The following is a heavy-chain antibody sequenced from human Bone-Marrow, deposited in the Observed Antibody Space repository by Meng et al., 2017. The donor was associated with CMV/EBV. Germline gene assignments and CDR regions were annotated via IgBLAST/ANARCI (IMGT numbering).Heavy chain of an antibody. Sequence: GESLKISCAASGFIFSDYYMSWFRQAPGKGLEWLSYISNSGGVIYYADSVKGRFTISRDNSKNTLYLQMNSLKPEDTAMFYCTKDVKFGDFDYWGQGTLVTVSS. CDR2: ISNSGGVI. V-gene: IGHV3-11*04. CDR3: TKDVKFGDFDY. J-gene: IGHJ4*02. CDR1: GFIFSDYY. D-gene: IGHD3-3*01.